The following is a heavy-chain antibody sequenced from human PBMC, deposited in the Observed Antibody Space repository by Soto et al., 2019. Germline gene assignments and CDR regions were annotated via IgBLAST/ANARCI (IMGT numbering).Heavy chain of an antibody. Sequence: QVQLQESGPGLVKPSQTLSLTCTVSGVSISSGDYYWNWIRQPPGEGLEWIGYISSSGTTYYNPSPNTRVTISAATSKNQFSLKLTSVTAADTAVYYCGRDSSYNDGGDYWGQGTLVTVSS. CDR2: ISSSGTT. CDR3: GRDSSYNDGGDY. CDR1: GVSISSGDYY. V-gene: IGHV4-30-4*01. J-gene: IGHJ4*02. D-gene: IGHD1-1*01.